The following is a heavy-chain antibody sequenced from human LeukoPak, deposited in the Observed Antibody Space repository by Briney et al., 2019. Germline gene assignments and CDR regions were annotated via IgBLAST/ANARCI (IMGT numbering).Heavy chain of an antibody. CDR1: GGSISSGTYY. CDR3: AGHLYKNKWYNWFDS. V-gene: IGHV4-39*07. CDR2: IHYSGST. D-gene: IGHD1-14*01. Sequence: SSETLSLTCTVSGGSISSGTYYWGWIRQPPGKGLEWIGSIHYSGSTYYNPSLKSRVTISVDTSKIQFSLKLSSVTAADAAVYYCAGHLYKNKWYNWFDSWGQGALVTVSS. J-gene: IGHJ5*01.